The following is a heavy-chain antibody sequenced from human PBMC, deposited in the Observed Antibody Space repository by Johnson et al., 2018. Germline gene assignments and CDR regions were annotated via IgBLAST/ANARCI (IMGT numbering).Heavy chain of an antibody. V-gene: IGHV4-34*01. CDR1: GGSFSGYY. CDR2: INHSGST. Sequence: QVQLQQWGAGLLKPSETLSLTCAVYGGSFSGYYWSWIRQPPGKGLEWIGEINHSGSTNYNPSLKSRVTISVDTSKNQFSLKLSAVTAADTAVYYCAKDGRLLRYFDWAFIFQHWGQGTLVTVSS. CDR3: AKDGRLLRYFDWAFIFQH. J-gene: IGHJ1*01. D-gene: IGHD3-9*01.